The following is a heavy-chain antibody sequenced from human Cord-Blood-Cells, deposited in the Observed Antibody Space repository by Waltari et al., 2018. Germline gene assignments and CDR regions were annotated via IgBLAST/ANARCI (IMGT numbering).Heavy chain of an antibody. V-gene: IGHV1-69*01. CDR3: ARDTTYCGGDCYLPWFDP. CDR1: GGTFSSYA. CDR2: IIPIFGTA. J-gene: IGHJ5*02. Sequence: GGTFSSYAISWVRQAPGQGLAWMGGIIPIFGTANYAQKFQGRVTITADESTSTAYMELSSLRSEDTAVYYCARDTTYCGGDCYLPWFDPWGQGTLVTVSS. D-gene: IGHD2-21*01.